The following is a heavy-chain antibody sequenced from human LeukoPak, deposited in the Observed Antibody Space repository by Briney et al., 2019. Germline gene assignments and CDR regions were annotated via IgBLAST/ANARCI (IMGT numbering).Heavy chain of an antibody. Sequence: PGGSLRLSCAVSEISITTTYMSWVRQAPGKGLEWVSDVSTSGRGTYYADSVKGRFTISRDSSKNTLYLQMNSLRAEDTAVYYCAKRIAVAGTTYYFDCWGQGTLVTVSS. V-gene: IGHV3-23*01. CDR2: VSTSGRGT. J-gene: IGHJ4*02. CDR3: AKRIAVAGTTYYFDC. D-gene: IGHD6-19*01. CDR1: EISITTTY.